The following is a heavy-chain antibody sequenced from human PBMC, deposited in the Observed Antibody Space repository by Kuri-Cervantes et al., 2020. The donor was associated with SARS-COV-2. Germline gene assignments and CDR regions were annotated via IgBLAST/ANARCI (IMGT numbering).Heavy chain of an antibody. CDR2: IYSGGST. CDR3: AKVENYGNAFDI. V-gene: IGHV3-23*03. CDR1: GFSLSRYT. J-gene: IGHJ3*02. D-gene: IGHD1-7*01. Sequence: GESLKISCAASGFSLSRYTMNWVRQAPGKGLEWVSVIYSGGSTYYADSVKGRFTISRDNSKNTLYLQMNSLRAEDTAVYYCAKVENYGNAFDIWGQGTMVTVSS.